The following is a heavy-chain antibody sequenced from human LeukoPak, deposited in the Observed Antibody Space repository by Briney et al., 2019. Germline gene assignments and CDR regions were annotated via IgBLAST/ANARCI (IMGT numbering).Heavy chain of an antibody. CDR2: IYYSGST. CDR3: ASLVGHVDTAMVRGY. Sequence: SETLSLTCTVAGGAISSSSYYWGWIRQPPGKGLEWIGSIYYSGSTYYNPSLKSRVTISVDTSKNQFSLKLSSVTAADTAVYHCASLVGHVDTAMVRGYWGQGTLVTVSS. J-gene: IGHJ4*02. V-gene: IGHV4-39*01. CDR1: GGAISSSSYY. D-gene: IGHD5-18*01.